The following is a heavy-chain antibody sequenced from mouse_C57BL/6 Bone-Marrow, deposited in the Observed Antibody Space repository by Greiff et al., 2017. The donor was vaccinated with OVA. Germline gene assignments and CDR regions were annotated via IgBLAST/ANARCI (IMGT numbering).Heavy chain of an antibody. CDR1: GYTFTSYG. CDR2: IYPRSGNT. CDR3: ARGGAYYSNYDY. Sequence: QVQLQQSGAELARPGASVKLSCKASGYTFTSYGISWVKQRTGQGLEWIGEIYPRSGNTYYNEKFKGKATLTADKSSRTAYMELRRLTSEDSAVYFGARGGAYYSNYDYWGQGTTLTVSS. J-gene: IGHJ2*01. D-gene: IGHD2-5*01. V-gene: IGHV1-81*01.